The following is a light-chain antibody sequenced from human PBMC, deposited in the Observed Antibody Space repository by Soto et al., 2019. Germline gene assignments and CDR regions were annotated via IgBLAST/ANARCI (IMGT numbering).Light chain of an antibody. V-gene: IGKV3D-15*01. Sequence: EIVMTQSPATLSVSPGERATLSCRASQSVDINLAWYQQKPGQAPRLLIFGASTRATGIPARFSGSGSGTDFTLTISSLQSEDFGGYFCQQYDKWPLAFGGGTKVEIK. CDR1: QSVDIN. CDR3: QQYDKWPLA. CDR2: GAS. J-gene: IGKJ4*01.